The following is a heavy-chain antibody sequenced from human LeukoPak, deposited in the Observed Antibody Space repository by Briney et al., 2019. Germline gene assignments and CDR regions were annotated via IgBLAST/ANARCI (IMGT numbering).Heavy chain of an antibody. Sequence: GSLGLSCAASGFTFSSYGMSWVRRPPGKGLEWIGSIYYSGNTYYNASLKSQVSITIDTSKNQFSLRPSSVTAADTAVYYCARQTGSGLFILPGGQGTLVTVSS. CDR2: IYYSGNT. D-gene: IGHD3/OR15-3a*01. CDR1: GFTFSSYG. V-gene: IGHV4-39*01. J-gene: IGHJ4*02. CDR3: ARQTGSGLFILP.